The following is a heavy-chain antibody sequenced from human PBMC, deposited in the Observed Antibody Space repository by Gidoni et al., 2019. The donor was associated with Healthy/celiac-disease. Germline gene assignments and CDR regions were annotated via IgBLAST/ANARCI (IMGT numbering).Heavy chain of an antibody. CDR2: ISGSGCST. V-gene: IGHV3-23*01. Sequence: EVQLLEYGGGLVEPGGSLRLSCAASGFTFSSYAMSWVRQAPGKGLELVSAISGSGCSTYYADSVKGRFTISTDNSKNTLYLQMNSLRAEDTAVYYCILTMREDYWGQGTLVTVSS. CDR1: GFTFSSYA. D-gene: IGHD3-22*01. J-gene: IGHJ4*02. CDR3: ILTMREDY.